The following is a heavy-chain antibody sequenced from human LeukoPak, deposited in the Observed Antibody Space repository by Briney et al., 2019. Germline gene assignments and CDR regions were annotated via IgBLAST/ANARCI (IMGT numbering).Heavy chain of an antibody. J-gene: IGHJ4*02. CDR1: GFTFSHFG. D-gene: IGHD4-11*01. Sequence: PGRSLRLSCEASGFTFSHFGMRWVRQAPGKGLEWVAVIWSDATTLYHADSVKGRFTISRDNSKNTVSLQMNSLRAEDTAIYHCAKGAQRGFDYSNSLEHWGQGSLVTVSS. V-gene: IGHV3-33*06. CDR2: IWSDATTL. CDR3: AKGAQRGFDYSNSLEH.